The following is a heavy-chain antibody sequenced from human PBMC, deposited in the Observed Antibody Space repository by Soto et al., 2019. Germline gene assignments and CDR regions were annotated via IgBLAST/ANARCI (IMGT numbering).Heavy chain of an antibody. Sequence: GGSLRLSCAASGFTFSSYAMSWVRQAPGKGLEWVSAISGSGGSTYYADSVKGRFTISRDNSKNTLYLQMNSLRAEDTAVYYCAKDRKYQLLFDYYYMDVWGKGTTVTVSS. CDR2: ISGSGGST. CDR3: AKDRKYQLLFDYYYMDV. V-gene: IGHV3-23*01. D-gene: IGHD2-2*01. J-gene: IGHJ6*03. CDR1: GFTFSSYA.